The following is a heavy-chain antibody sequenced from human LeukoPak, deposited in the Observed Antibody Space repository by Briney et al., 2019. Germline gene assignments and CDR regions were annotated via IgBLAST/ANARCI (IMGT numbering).Heavy chain of an antibody. CDR2: IYYSGST. V-gene: IGHV4-61*05. D-gene: IGHD6-19*01. CDR1: GGSISSSGHY. J-gene: IGHJ5*02. CDR3: ARHSSSGWNWFDP. Sequence: PSETLSLTCTVSGGSISSSGHYWGWIRQSPGKGLEWIGYIYYSGSTNYNPSLKSRVTISVDTSKNQFSLKLSSVTAADTAVYYCARHSSSGWNWFDPWGQGILVTVSS.